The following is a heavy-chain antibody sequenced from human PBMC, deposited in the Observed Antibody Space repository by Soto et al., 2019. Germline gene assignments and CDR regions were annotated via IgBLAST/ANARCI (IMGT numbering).Heavy chain of an antibody. CDR1: GFTFSAYW. D-gene: IGHD6-25*01. V-gene: IGHV3-7*01. CDR2: IKQAGSEK. J-gene: IGHJ4*02. Sequence: EVQLVESGGGLVQTGGSLRLSCAASGFTFSAYWMSWVRQAPGKGLEWVANIKQAGSEKYYVDSVNGRFIISRDDAKNSLFMKVNRLRVEDKAVYYGAREKRANGYFDYWGQGTLVTVSS. CDR3: AREKRANGYFDY.